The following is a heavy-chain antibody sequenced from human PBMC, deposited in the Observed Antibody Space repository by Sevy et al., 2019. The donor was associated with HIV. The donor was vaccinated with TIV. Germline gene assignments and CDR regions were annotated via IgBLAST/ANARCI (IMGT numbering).Heavy chain of an antibody. Sequence: GGSLRLSCAASGFSFSNYWMHWVRQAPGKGLEWVANIKQDESAKYYVDSVKGRFTISRDNAKNSLYLQMNSLRPEDTAVYYCARGNSGSFDYWGQGTLVTVSS. D-gene: IGHD3-22*01. CDR2: IKQDESAK. CDR3: ARGNSGSFDY. CDR1: GFSFSNYW. J-gene: IGHJ4*02. V-gene: IGHV3-7*04.